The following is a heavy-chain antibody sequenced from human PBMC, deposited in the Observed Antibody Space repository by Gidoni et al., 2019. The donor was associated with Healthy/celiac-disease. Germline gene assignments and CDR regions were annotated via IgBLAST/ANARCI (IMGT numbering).Heavy chain of an antibody. CDR1: GYTSTSHA. CDR2: INTTTGNP. D-gene: IGHD5-12*01. V-gene: IGHV7-4-1*01. J-gene: IGHJ5*02. Sequence: QVQLVQSGSELKKPGASVKVSCKASGYTSTSHALNWVRQAPGQGLEWMGWINTTTGNPTYAQGLTGRFVFSLDTSVSTAYLQICSLRAEDTAVYYCARGPLLYVATPWRQLGFDPWGQGTLVTVSS. CDR3: ARGPLLYVATPWRQLGFDP.